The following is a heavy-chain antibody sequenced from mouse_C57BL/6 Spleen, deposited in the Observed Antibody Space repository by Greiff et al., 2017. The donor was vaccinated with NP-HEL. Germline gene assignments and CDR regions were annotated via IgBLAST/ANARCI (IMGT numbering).Heavy chain of an antibody. J-gene: IGHJ2*01. CDR3: ARRDSNAFDY. V-gene: IGHV5-9*01. D-gene: IGHD2-5*01. Sequence: DVKLVESGGGLVKPGGSLKLSCAASGFTFSSYTMSWVRPTPEKRLEWVATISGGGGNTYYPDSVQGRFTISRDNAKNTLYLQMSSLRSEDTSLYYCARRDSNAFDYWGQGTTLTVSS. CDR2: ISGGGGNT. CDR1: GFTFSSYT.